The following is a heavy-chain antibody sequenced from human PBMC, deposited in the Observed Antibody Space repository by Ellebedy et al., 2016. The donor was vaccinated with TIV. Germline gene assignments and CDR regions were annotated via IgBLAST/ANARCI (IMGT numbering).Heavy chain of an antibody. J-gene: IGHJ4*02. CDR2: INPNSGGT. Sequence: AASVKVSCKASGYTFTGYYMHWVRQAPGQGLEWMGWINPNSGGTNYAQKFQGWVTMTRDTSISTAYMKLSRLRSDDTAVYYCARGYDSSGYYFDYWGQGTLVTVSS. CDR3: ARGYDSSGYYFDY. V-gene: IGHV1-2*04. CDR1: GYTFTGYY. D-gene: IGHD3-22*01.